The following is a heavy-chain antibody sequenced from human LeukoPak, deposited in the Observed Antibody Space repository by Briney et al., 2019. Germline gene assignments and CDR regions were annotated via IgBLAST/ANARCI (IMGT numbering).Heavy chain of an antibody. J-gene: IGHJ4*02. CDR2: ISSSSSYI. CDR1: GFTFSSYN. Sequence: GGSLRLSCAASGFTFSSYNLNWVRQAPGKGLEWVSSISSSSSYIYYADSVKGRFTISRDNAKKSLYLQMNSLRVEDTAVYYCARVGAPGTADYWGQGTLVTVSS. D-gene: IGHD6-13*01. V-gene: IGHV3-21*01. CDR3: ARVGAPGTADY.